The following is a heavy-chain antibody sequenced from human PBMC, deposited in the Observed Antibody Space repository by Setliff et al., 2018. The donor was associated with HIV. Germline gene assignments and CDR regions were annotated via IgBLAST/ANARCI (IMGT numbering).Heavy chain of an antibody. V-gene: IGHV4-34*01. J-gene: IGHJ4*02. CDR2: IDHSGNI. D-gene: IGHD3-10*01. CDR3: ARGLNYYGSGSYLPLGY. Sequence: PSETLSLTCAVYGGAFNDYYWTWIRQPPGKGLEWIGEIDHSGNIKYHASLKSRVTISKDTSKNQFSLKLRSVTAADTAVYYCARGLNYYGSGSYLPLGYWVQGTLVTVSS. CDR1: GGAFNDYY.